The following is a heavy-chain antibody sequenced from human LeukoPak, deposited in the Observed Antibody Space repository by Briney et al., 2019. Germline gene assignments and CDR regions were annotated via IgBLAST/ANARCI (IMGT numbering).Heavy chain of an antibody. Sequence: PSQTLSLTCTVSGGSISSGSYYWSWIRQPAGKGLEWIGRIYYSGSTYYNPSLESRVTISVETSKNQFSLKLSSVTAADTAMYYCARHFDYGDRRVDEFDYWGQGTLVTVSS. D-gene: IGHD4-17*01. CDR3: ARHFDYGDRRVDEFDY. CDR1: GGSISSGSYY. CDR2: IYYSGST. V-gene: IGHV4-39*07. J-gene: IGHJ4*02.